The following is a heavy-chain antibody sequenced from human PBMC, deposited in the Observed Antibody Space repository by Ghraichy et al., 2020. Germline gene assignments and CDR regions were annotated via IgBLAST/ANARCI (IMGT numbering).Heavy chain of an antibody. D-gene: IGHD5-24*01. CDR2: ISHDGNKK. J-gene: IGHJ3*02. V-gene: IGHV3-30-3*01. Sequence: GGSLRLSCAASGFTFSSYKMHWVRQAPGKGLEWVAVISHDGNKKDYADSVKGRLTISRDNSQNTLFLQMNNLTPEDTAVYYCARDLNRWQGAFDIWAKGQWSRSLQ. CDR1: GFTFSSYK. CDR3: ARDLNRWQGAFDI.